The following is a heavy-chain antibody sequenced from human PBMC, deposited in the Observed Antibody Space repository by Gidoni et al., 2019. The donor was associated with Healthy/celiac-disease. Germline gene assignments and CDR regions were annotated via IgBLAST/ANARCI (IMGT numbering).Heavy chain of an antibody. V-gene: IGHV3-30*03. CDR3: ARAPNLSYSNPDDYYYGMDV. D-gene: IGHD4-4*01. J-gene: IGHJ6*02. CDR1: GFTFSSYG. CDR2: ISYDGSNK. Sequence: QVQLVESGGGVVQPGRSLRLSCAASGFTFSSYGLHWVRQAPGKGLEWVAVISYDGSNKYYADSVKGRFTISRDNSKNTLYLQMNSLRAEDTAVYYCARAPNLSYSNPDDYYYGMDVWGQGTTVTVSS.